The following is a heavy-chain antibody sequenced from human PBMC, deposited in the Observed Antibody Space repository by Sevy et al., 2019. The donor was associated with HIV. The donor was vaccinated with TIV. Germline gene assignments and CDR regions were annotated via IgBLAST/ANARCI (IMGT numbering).Heavy chain of an antibody. CDR1: GFTFSSYS. D-gene: IGHD3-10*01. CDR3: ARGSPNEWSGELWSFDY. Sequence: GGSLRLSCAASGFTFSSYSMNWVRQAPGKGLEWVSSISSSSSYIYYADSVKGRFTISRDNAKNSLYLQMNSLRAEDTAVYYCARGSPNEWSGELWSFDYWGQGTLVTVSS. V-gene: IGHV3-21*01. CDR2: ISSSSSYI. J-gene: IGHJ4*02.